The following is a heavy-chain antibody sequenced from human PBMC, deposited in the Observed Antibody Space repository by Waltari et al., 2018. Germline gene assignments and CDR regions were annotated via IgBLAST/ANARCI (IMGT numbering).Heavy chain of an antibody. V-gene: IGHV4-38-2*01. CDR3: ASIGQWELRPLDY. CDR2: IYHSGST. Sequence: QVQLQESGPGLVKPSETLSLTCAVSGYSISSGYYWGWIRQPPGKGLEWIGSIYHSGSTYYNPSLKSRVTISVDTSKNQFSLKLSYVTAADTAVYYCASIGQWELRPLDYWGQGTLVTVSS. J-gene: IGHJ4*02. CDR1: GYSISSGYY. D-gene: IGHD1-26*01.